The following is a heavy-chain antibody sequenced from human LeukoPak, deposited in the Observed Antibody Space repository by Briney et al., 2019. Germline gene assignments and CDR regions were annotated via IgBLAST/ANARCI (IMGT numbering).Heavy chain of an antibody. D-gene: IGHD6-6*01. CDR2: ISHSGST. CDR3: ARVDYSSFAGAFDI. Sequence: SETLSLTCTVSGDSISSHKWWWCWVRQPPGKGLEWIGEISHSGSTSYNPSLKSRVTIAADMSKNQFSLSLTSVTAADTAVYYCARVDYSSFAGAFDIWGQGTMVTVSS. CDR1: GDSISSHKW. V-gene: IGHV4-4*02. J-gene: IGHJ3*02.